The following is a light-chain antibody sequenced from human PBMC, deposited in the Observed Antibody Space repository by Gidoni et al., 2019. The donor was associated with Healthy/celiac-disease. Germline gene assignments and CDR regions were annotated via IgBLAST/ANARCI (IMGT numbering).Light chain of an antibody. V-gene: IGLV3-25*03. J-gene: IGLJ3*02. CDR3: QSADSSGTWV. Sequence: SYELTQPPSVSVSPGQTARITCSGDALPKQYAYWYQQKPGTAPVMVIYKDSERPSGIPARFSGSSSGTTVTLTISGVQAEDEADYYCQSADSSGTWVFGGGTTLTVL. CDR2: KDS. CDR1: ALPKQY.